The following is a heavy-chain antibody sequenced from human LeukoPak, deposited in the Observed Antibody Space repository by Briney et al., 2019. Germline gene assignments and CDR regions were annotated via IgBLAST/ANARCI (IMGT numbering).Heavy chain of an antibody. CDR1: GYTFTRYY. CDR3: ARDLTVGATEFDY. Sequence: ASVKVSCKASGYTFTRYYMHWVRQAPGHGLEWMGWINPNSGGTNFAQKFQGRVTMTRDTSISTAYMELSRLRSDDTAVYYCARDLTVGATEFDYWGQGTLVTVSS. CDR2: INPNSGGT. J-gene: IGHJ4*02. V-gene: IGHV1-2*02. D-gene: IGHD1-26*01.